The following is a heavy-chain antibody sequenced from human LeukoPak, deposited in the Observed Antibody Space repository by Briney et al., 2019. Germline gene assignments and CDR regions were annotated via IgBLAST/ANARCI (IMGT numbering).Heavy chain of an antibody. CDR1: GGSVSSNSSA. CDR2: TYYRSKWYN. Sequence: LSQTLSLTCAISGGSVSSNSSAWNWIRQSPTRGLEWLGRTYYRSKWYNDYAVSVKGRITINPDTSKNHFSLQLNSVTPEDTAIYYCARIGYSYGGPWGQGTLVTVSS. D-gene: IGHD5-18*01. CDR3: ARIGYSYGGP. J-gene: IGHJ5*02. V-gene: IGHV6-1*01.